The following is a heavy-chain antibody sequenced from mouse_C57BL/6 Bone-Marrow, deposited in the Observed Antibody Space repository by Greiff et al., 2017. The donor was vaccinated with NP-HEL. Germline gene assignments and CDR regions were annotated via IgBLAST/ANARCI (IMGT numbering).Heavy chain of an antibody. CDR2: ISYDGSN. CDR1: GYSITSGYY. D-gene: IGHD2-5*01. V-gene: IGHV3-6*01. Sequence: EVKLVESGPGLVKPSQSLSLTCSVTGYSITSGYYWNWIRQFPGNKLEWMGYISYDGSNNYNPSLKNRISITRDTSKNQFFLKLNSVTTEDTATYYCARGSHYYSNYYYAMDYWGQGTSVTVSS. CDR3: ARGSHYYSNYYYAMDY. J-gene: IGHJ4*01.